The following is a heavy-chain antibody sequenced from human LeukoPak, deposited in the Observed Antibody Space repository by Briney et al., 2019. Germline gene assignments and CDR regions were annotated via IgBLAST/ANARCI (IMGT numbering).Heavy chain of an antibody. D-gene: IGHD6-6*01. J-gene: IGHJ2*01. CDR3: ARVTREAARYWYFDL. Sequence: PSETLSITCAVSGGSISSNWWSWVRQPPGKGLEWIGEIDHSGGTNYNPSLKSRVTISVDTSKNQFSLKLSSVTAADTAVYYCARVTREAARYWYFDLWGRGTLVTVSS. V-gene: IGHV4-4*02. CDR2: IDHSGGT. CDR1: GGSISSNW.